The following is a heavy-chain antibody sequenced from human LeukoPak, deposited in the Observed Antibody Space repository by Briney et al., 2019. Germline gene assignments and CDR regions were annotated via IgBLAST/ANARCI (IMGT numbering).Heavy chain of an antibody. D-gene: IGHD3-3*01. CDR3: ARAAGYDFWSGYKDYFDY. CDR2: INHSGST. Sequence: PSETLSLTCAVYGGSFSGYYWSWIRQPPGKGLEWIGEINHSGSTNYNPSLKSRVTISVDTSKNQFSLKLSSVTAADTAVYYCARAAGYDFWSGYKDYFDYWGQGTLVTVSS. V-gene: IGHV4-34*01. CDR1: GGSFSGYY. J-gene: IGHJ4*02.